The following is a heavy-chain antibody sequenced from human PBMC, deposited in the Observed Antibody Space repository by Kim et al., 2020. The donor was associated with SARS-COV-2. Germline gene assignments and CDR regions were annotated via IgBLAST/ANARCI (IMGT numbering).Heavy chain of an antibody. CDR2: IWYDGSNK. CDR1: GFTFSSYG. V-gene: IGHV3-33*01. CDR3: ARGLWFGEKNGAY. J-gene: IGHJ4*02. D-gene: IGHD3-10*01. Sequence: GGSLRLSCAASGFTFSSYGMHWVRQAPGKGLEWVAVIWYDGSNKYYADSVKGRFTISRDNSKNTLYLQMNSLRAEDTAVYYCARGLWFGEKNGAYWGQGTLVTVSS.